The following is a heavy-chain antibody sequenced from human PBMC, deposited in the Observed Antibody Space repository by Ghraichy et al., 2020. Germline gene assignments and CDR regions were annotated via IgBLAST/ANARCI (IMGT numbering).Heavy chain of an antibody. D-gene: IGHD3-22*01. Sequence: GGSLRLSCAASGFTFSSYWMHWVRQAPGKGLVWVSRINSDGSSTSYADSVKGRFTISRDNAKNTLYLQMNSLRAEDTAVYYCARAYYYDSSGYPRVLYYFDYWGQGTLVTVSS. CDR2: INSDGSST. CDR3: ARAYYYDSSGYPRVLYYFDY. J-gene: IGHJ4*02. CDR1: GFTFSSYW. V-gene: IGHV3-74*01.